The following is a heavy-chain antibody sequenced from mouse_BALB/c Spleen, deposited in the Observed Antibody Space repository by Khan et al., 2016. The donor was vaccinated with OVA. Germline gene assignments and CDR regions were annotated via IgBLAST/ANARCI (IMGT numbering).Heavy chain of an antibody. CDR3: TRRGLYGICTY. Sequence: QIQLVQSGAELAKPAASVEMSCKASGYTFTTYWMHWVKQRPGQDLLWIGYNDPSTGYTDYNQTFKDKATLTADKSSSTAFMQLNSLTSEDSAVYYSTRRGLYGICTYWGQETLVTVSA. V-gene: IGHV1-7*01. CDR2: NDPSTGYT. CDR1: GYTFTTYW. D-gene: IGHD2-1*01. J-gene: IGHJ3*01.